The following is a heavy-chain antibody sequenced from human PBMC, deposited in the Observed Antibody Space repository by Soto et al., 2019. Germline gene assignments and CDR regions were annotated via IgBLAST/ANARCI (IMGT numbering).Heavy chain of an antibody. V-gene: IGHV1-69*06. CDR2: IVPMFGTS. CDR3: NRGTEYDFWSGYL. J-gene: IGHJ4*02. Sequence: QERLVQSGAEVRKPGSSVKVSCKVTGGTSTRYAINWVRQATGQGLEWMGGIVPMFGTSKYAQKFQGRVTITADTSTNIAYMELRSLRSEGTAVYYCNRGTEYDFWSGYLWGQGTLVSVSS. D-gene: IGHD3-3*01. CDR1: GGTSTRYA.